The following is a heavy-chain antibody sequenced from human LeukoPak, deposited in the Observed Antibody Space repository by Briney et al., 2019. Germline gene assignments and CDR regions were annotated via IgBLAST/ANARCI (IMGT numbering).Heavy chain of an antibody. V-gene: IGHV3-11*01. D-gene: IGHD3-10*01. Sequence: GGSLRLSCAASGFTFSDYYMSWIRQAPGKGLEWVSYISSSGSTIYYADSVKGRFTISRDNSKNTLYLQMNSLRAEDTAVYYCAKPLVRGPDAFDIWGQGTMVTVSS. CDR2: ISSSGSTI. J-gene: IGHJ3*02. CDR3: AKPLVRGPDAFDI. CDR1: GFTFSDYY.